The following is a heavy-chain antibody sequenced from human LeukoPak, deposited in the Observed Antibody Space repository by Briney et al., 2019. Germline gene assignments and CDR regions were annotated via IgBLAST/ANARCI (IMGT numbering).Heavy chain of an antibody. CDR3: AKGAYGDYDGGDVFDI. V-gene: IGHV3-30*02. CDR1: GFTFSSYG. J-gene: IGHJ3*02. Sequence: GGSLRLSCAASGFTFSSYGMHWVRQAPGKGLEWVAFIRYDGSNKYYADSVKGRFTISRDNSKNTLYLQMNSLRTDDAAVYYCAKGAYGDYDGGDVFDIWGQGTMVTVSS. CDR2: IRYDGSNK. D-gene: IGHD4-17*01.